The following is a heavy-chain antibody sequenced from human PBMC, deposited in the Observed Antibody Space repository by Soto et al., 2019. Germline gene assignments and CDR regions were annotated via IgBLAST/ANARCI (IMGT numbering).Heavy chain of an antibody. CDR3: ACFFQAEDGIRDHGTVSAFLLNRSSDL. Sequence: PGQGLEWIGYIYYSGSTNYNPSLKSRVTISVDTSKNQFSLKLSSVTAADTAVYYCACFFQAEDGIRDHGTVSAFLLNRSSDL. D-gene: IGHD4-17*01. CDR2: IYYSGST. J-gene: IGHJ2*01. V-gene: IGHV4-59*01.